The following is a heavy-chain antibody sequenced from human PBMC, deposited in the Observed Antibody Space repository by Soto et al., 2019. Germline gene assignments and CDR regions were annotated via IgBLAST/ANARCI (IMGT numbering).Heavy chain of an antibody. Sequence: GASGNVRSEACCYTIAKTGIYWGRPAPGQRIEWMGWISAYNGNTNYAQKLQGRVTMTTDTSTSTAYMELRSLRSDDTAVYYCARDPCPGGLYYYCYVKDVPAQGTTDPVSS. CDR1: CYTIAKTG. V-gene: IGHV1-18*01. CDR3: ARDPCPGGLYYYCYVKDV. D-gene: IGHD3-16*01. J-gene: IGHJ6*02. CDR2: ISAYNGNT.